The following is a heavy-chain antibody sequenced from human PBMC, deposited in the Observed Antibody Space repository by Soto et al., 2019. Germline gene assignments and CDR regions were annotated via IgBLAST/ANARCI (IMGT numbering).Heavy chain of an antibody. CDR2: ISAYSGNA. V-gene: IGHV1-18*01. CDR1: GYTFTTNG. D-gene: IGHD5-18*01. Sequence: ASVKVSCKASGYTFTTNGISWVRQAPGQGLEWMGWISAYSGNADYAQKVQGRVTMTTDTSTSTAYMELRSLRSEDTAVYYCARDYSYASNWFDPCGQGTLVTVS. J-gene: IGHJ5*02. CDR3: ARDYSYASNWFDP.